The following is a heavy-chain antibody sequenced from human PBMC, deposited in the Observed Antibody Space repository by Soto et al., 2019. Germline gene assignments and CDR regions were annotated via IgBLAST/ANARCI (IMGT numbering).Heavy chain of an antibody. D-gene: IGHD3-3*01. J-gene: IGHJ4*02. Sequence: EVQLVESGGGLVQPGRSLRLSCAASGFTLSDHYMDWVRQAPEKGLXWXXXXXXXXXXXXXXYAASVKGXFXXSRDDSXXXXXXXXXXXXXXXXXXXXXVXXISGVVHWGQGTLVTVSS. CDR3: VXXISGVVH. CDR1: GFTLSDHY. CDR2: XXXXXXXXXX. V-gene: IGHV3-72*01.